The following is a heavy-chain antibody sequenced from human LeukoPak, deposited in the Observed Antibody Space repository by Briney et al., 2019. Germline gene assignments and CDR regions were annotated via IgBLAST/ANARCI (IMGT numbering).Heavy chain of an antibody. J-gene: IGHJ4*02. CDR2: IYPGDSDT. Sequence: PGESLKISCKGSGYSFTSYWIGWVRQMPGKGLEWMGIIYPGDSDTRYSPSFQGQVTISADKSISTAYLQWSSLKASDTAMYYCARLLAVAGVRPRQLGIDYWGQGNLVTVTS. CDR1: GYSFTSYW. CDR3: ARLLAVAGVRPRQLGIDY. V-gene: IGHV5-51*01. D-gene: IGHD6-19*01.